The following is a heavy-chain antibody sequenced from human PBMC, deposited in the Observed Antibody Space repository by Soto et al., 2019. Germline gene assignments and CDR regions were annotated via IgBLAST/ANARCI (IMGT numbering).Heavy chain of an antibody. CDR1: GGSISSSSHY. CDR2: IYYSGST. V-gene: IGHV4-39*01. Sequence: PSETLSLTCTVSGGSISSSSHYWGWIRQSPGKGLEWIGSIYYSGSTYYTPSLKSRVTISVDTSKNQFSLKLSSVTAAADTAVYYCARLTNWNYGDFWGQGTLVTVSS. J-gene: IGHJ4*02. D-gene: IGHD1-7*01. CDR3: ARLTNWNYGDF.